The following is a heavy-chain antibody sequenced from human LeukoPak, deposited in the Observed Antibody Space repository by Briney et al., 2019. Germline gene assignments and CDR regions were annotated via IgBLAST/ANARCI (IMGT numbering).Heavy chain of an antibody. J-gene: IGHJ4*02. V-gene: IGHV4-30-4*01. D-gene: IGHD3-22*01. CDR1: GGSISSGDYY. Sequence: SETLSLTCTVSGGSISSGDYYWSWIRRPPGKGLERIGYIYYSGSTYYNPSLKSRVTISVDTSKNQFSLKLSSVTAADTAVYYCARVLLDGGYYPYYFDYWGQGTLVTVSS. CDR3: ARVLLDGGYYPYYFDY. CDR2: IYYSGST.